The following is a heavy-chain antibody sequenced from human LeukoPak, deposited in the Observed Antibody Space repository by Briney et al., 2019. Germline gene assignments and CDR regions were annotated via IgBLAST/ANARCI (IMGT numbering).Heavy chain of an antibody. CDR3: AREGPDCSGGSCYSGANY. CDR2: ISGSGIST. Sequence: GESLRLSCAASGFNFNNYVMSWVRQAPGKGLEWVSTISGSGISTFYADSVKGRFTISRDNSKNTLFLQMNSLRAEDTAVYYCAREGPDCSGGSCYSGANYWGQGTLVTVSS. CDR1: GFNFNNYV. D-gene: IGHD2-15*01. J-gene: IGHJ4*02. V-gene: IGHV3-23*01.